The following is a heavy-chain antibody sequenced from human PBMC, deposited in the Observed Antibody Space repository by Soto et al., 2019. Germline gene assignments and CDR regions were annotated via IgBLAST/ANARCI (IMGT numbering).Heavy chain of an antibody. J-gene: IGHJ4*02. CDR1: GFTFSSYA. CDR3: AIQGRAESSYYFDY. CDR2: ISSNGGST. V-gene: IGHV3-64*01. Sequence: PGGSLRHSCAASGFTFSSYAMHWVRQAPGKGLEYVSAISSNGGSTYYANSVKGRFTISRDNSKNTLHLQMGSLRAEDMAVYYCAIQGRAESSYYFDYWGQGTLVTVSS. D-gene: IGHD3-10*01.